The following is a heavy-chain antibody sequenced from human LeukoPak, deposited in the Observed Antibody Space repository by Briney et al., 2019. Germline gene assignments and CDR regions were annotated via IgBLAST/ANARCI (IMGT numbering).Heavy chain of an antibody. D-gene: IGHD2-2*01. CDR3: ARGGIVVVPASLNWFDP. CDR2: MNPNSGNT. V-gene: IGHV1-8*01. CDR1: GYTFTSYD. J-gene: IGHJ5*02. Sequence: ASVKVSCKASGYTFTSYDINWVRQATGQGLEWMGWMNPNSGNTGYAQKFQGRVTMTRDTSTSTVYMELSSLRSEDTAVYYCARGGIVVVPASLNWFDPWGQGTLVTVSS.